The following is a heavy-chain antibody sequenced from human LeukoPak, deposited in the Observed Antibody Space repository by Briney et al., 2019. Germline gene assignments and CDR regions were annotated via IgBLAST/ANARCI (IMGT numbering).Heavy chain of an antibody. J-gene: IGHJ4*02. CDR2: IIPMLDIQ. CDR1: GGTFSSYA. Sequence: ASVKVSCKASGGTFSSYAISWVRQAPGQGLEWMGGIIPMLDIQNYAQKFQGRVTITADKSTSTAYMELSSLRSEDTAVYYCASERGATQYFDYWGQGTLVTVSS. D-gene: IGHD3-10*01. V-gene: IGHV1-69*10. CDR3: ASERGATQYFDY.